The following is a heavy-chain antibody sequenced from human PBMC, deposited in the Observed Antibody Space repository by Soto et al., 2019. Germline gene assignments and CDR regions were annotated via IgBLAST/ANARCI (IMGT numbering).Heavy chain of an antibody. J-gene: IGHJ4*02. CDR2: IYYSGST. V-gene: IGHV4-59*08. Sequence: SETLSLTCTVSGGSISSYYWSWIRQPPGKGLEWIGYIYYSGSTNYNPSLKSRVTISVDTSKNQFSLTLSSVTAADTAVYYFARHRTYFDWFDYWGRGTLVTVSS. CDR1: GGSISSYY. CDR3: ARHRTYFDWFDY. D-gene: IGHD3-9*01.